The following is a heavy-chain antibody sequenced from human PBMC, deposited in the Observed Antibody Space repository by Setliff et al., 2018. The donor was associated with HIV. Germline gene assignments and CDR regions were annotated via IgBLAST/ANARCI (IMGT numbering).Heavy chain of an antibody. D-gene: IGHD3-10*01. CDR2: IGSDGSRL. CDR1: GFSLTTYD. CDR3: AREGRGSDYFDY. J-gene: IGHJ4*02. Sequence: SLRLSCTASGFSLTTYDMHWVRQGPGKGPVCVSRIGSDGSRLGYADSVKGRFTISRDNSKNTLYLQMNSLRAEDTAVYYCAREGRGSDYFDYWGQGTLVTVSS. V-gene: IGHV3-74*01.